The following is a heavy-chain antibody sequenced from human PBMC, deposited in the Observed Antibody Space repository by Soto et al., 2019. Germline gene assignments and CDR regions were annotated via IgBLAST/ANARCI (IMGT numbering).Heavy chain of an antibody. D-gene: IGHD3-3*01. CDR3: NSYPDFWGGHTPL. Sequence: EVQLVVSGGGLVQPGGSLRLSCAASGFSITNTWMHWVRQAPGKGLEWVGRVKSKADGGTADYAAPVKGRFTVSRDDSKNTQYLQMNSLKMEDTAVYYCNSYPDFWGGHTPLWGQGTLVTVSS. J-gene: IGHJ4*02. CDR1: GFSITNTW. V-gene: IGHV3-15*07. CDR2: VKSKADGGTA.